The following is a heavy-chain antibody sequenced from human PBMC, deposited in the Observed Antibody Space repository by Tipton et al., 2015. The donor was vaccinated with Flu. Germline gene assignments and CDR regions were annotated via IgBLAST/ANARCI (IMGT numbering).Heavy chain of an antibody. CDR1: GASVSRGNYY. CDR2: IYTNGAA. D-gene: IGHD2-15*01. CDR3: ARDPGRRMFDP. Sequence: TLSLTCGVSGASVSRGNYYWNWIRQPAGKGLEWIGRIYTNGAAWYNPSLRSRVTISLDTSMNRFSLQLTSVTAADTAVYYCARDPGRRMFDPWGQGTLVTVSS. J-gene: IGHJ5*02. V-gene: IGHV4-61*02.